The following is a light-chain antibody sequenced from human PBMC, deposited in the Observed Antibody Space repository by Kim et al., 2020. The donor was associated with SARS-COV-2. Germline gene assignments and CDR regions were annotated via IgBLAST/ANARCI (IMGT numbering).Light chain of an antibody. Sequence: PGERVTLSCRASQTVDRNLAWYQQKGGQPPRLLIYRASTRATDIPDRFSGSGFGTEFTLTIHSLRSEDSGNYYCQQFSKWPLTFGGGTKVDIK. V-gene: IGKV3-15*01. CDR1: QTVDRN. J-gene: IGKJ4*01. CDR3: QQFSKWPLT. CDR2: RAS.